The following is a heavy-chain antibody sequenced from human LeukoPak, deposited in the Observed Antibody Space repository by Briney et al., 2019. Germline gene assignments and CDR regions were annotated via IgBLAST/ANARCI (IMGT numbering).Heavy chain of an antibody. CDR2: INHSGST. CDR1: GGSFSGYY. CDR3: ARKNYDILTGYPYYFDY. D-gene: IGHD3-9*01. J-gene: IGHJ4*02. Sequence: PSETLSLTCAVYGGSFSGYYWSWIRQPPGKGLEWIGEINHSGSTNYNPSLKSRVTISVDTSKNQFSLKLSSVTAADTAVYYCARKNYDILTGYPYYFDYWGQGTLVTVSS. V-gene: IGHV4-34*01.